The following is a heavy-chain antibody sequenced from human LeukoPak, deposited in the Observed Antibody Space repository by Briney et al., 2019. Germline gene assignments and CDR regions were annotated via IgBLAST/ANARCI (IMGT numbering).Heavy chain of an antibody. CDR1: GFTFSSYS. V-gene: IGHV3-21*01. CDR3: AREGLGYCSSTSCYADVIDY. D-gene: IGHD2-2*01. J-gene: IGHJ4*02. CDR2: ISSSSSYI. Sequence: PGGSLRLSCAASGFTFSSYSVNWVRQAPGKGLEWVSSISSSSSYIYYADSVRGRFTISRDNAKNSLYLQMNSLRAEDTAVYYCAREGLGYCSSTSCYADVIDYWGQGTLVTVSS.